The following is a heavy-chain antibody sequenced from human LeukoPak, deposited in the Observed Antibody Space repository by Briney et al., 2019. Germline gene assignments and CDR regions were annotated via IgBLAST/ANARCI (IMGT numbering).Heavy chain of an antibody. CDR1: GFTFSTYN. CDR2: ISASGDAT. J-gene: IGHJ4*02. Sequence: QSGGSLRLSCAASGFTFSTYNMNWVRQAPGKGLEWVSAISASGDATHDADSVRGRFTISRDNSKNTLYLQMNSLRAEDTAVYYCAKVPTTVTTGFDDWGQGILVTVSS. V-gene: IGHV3-23*01. D-gene: IGHD4-17*01. CDR3: AKVPTTVTTGFDD.